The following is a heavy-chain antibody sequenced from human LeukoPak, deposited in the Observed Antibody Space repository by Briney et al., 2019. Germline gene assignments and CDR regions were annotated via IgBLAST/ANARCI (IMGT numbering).Heavy chain of an antibody. D-gene: IGHD1-26*01. V-gene: IGHV4-4*09. CDR1: GGSISSSY. CDR2: ISSSGTT. CDR3: ARLRRGGDWYFDL. J-gene: IGHJ2*01. Sequence: PSETLFLTCNVAGGSISSSYWSCIRQPPGKGLEWIGYISSSGTTNYIPSLKSRVTMSVDTSKNQFSLRLSSVTAADTAVYYCARLRRGGDWYFDLWGRGTLVTVSS.